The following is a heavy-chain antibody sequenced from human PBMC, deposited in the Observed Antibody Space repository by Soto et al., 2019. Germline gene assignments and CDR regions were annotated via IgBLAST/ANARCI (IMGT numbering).Heavy chain of an antibody. Sequence: PSETLSLTCAVYGGSFSGYYWSWIRQPPGKGLEWIGEINHSGSTNYNPSLKSRVTISVDTSKNQFSLKLSSVTAADTAVYYCARVWAAAGPTHQYYYGMDVWGQGTLVTVSS. D-gene: IGHD6-13*01. CDR3: ARVWAAAGPTHQYYYGMDV. V-gene: IGHV4-34*01. J-gene: IGHJ6*02. CDR2: INHSGST. CDR1: GGSFSGYY.